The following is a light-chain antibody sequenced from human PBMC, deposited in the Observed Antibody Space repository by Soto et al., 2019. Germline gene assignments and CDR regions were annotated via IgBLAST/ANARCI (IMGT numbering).Light chain of an antibody. V-gene: IGKV3-20*01. CDR3: QQYGSSPWT. CDR1: QSVSSSS. Sequence: PGERATLSCRASQSVSSSSLAWYQQKPGQAPRLLIYTTSTRATGIPDRFSGSSSGTDFTLTISGLEPEDFAVYYCQQYGSSPWTFGQGTKVEIK. CDR2: TTS. J-gene: IGKJ1*01.